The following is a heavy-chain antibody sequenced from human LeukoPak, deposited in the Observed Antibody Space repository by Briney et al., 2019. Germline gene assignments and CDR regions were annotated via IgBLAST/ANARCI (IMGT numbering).Heavy chain of an antibody. CDR3: ARGFCTDGVCYTFDP. Sequence: PSENLSLTCTVSGGSISSYYWSWIRQPPGKGLEWIGYIFYSGNTNYNPSLKSRVTISVDTSKNQISLRLSSVTAADTAVYYCARGFCTDGVCYTFDPWGQGTLVTVSS. CDR2: IFYSGNT. CDR1: GGSISSYY. J-gene: IGHJ5*02. V-gene: IGHV4-59*01. D-gene: IGHD2-8*01.